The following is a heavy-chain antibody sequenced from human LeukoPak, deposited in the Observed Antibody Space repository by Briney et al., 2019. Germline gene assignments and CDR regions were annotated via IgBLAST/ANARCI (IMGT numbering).Heavy chain of an antibody. D-gene: IGHD5-24*01. CDR2: IRSDTHVI. V-gene: IGHV3-48*01. CDR3: ARGKGDGYNYWSDAFDI. Sequence: GGSLRLSCACAASGFTFRVYSMNCVRQAPGRGLECLSYIRSDTHVILYADSVKGRFTISRDNAKNSLYLEMNSLRTEDTAVYYCARGKGDGYNYWSDAFDIWGQGTMVSVSS. CDR1: GFTFRVYS. J-gene: IGHJ3*02.